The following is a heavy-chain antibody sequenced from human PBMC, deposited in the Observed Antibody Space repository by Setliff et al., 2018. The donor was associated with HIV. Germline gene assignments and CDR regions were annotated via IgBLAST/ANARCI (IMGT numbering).Heavy chain of an antibody. CDR1: GYTFTGYY. D-gene: IGHD3-22*01. J-gene: IGHJ4*02. Sequence: ASVKVSCKASGYTFTGYYLHWVRQAPGQGLEWMGWINAADGNTKYSQKFQGRVTITTDESTSTAYMELSSLRSEDTAVYYCARAYYHDSSGYQGFDYWGQGTLVTVSS. CDR3: ARAYYHDSSGYQGFDY. V-gene: IGHV1-3*01. CDR2: INAADGNT.